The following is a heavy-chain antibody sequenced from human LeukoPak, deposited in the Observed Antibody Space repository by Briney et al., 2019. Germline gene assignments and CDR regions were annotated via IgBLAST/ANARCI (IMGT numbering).Heavy chain of an antibody. Sequence: PSETLSLTCTVSGGSISSYYWSWIRQPPGKGLEWIGYIYYSGSTNYNPSLKSRVTISVDTSKNQFSLKLSSVTAADTAVYYCAREYSSGWHFDYWGQGTLVTVSS. CDR2: IYYSGST. CDR3: AREYSSGWHFDY. V-gene: IGHV4-59*01. D-gene: IGHD6-19*01. CDR1: GGSISSYY. J-gene: IGHJ4*02.